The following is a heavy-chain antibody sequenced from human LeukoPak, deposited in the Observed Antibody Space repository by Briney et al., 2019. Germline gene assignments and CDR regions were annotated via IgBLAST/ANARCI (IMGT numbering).Heavy chain of an antibody. CDR1: GGTFSSYA. Sequence: GASVKVSCKASGGTFSSYAISWVRQAPGQGLEWMGGIIPIFGTANYAQKFQGRVTITADESTSTAYMELSSLRSEDTAVYYCAREMGCSSTSCPAGGFDYWGQGTLVTVSS. D-gene: IGHD2-2*01. J-gene: IGHJ4*02. V-gene: IGHV1-69*13. CDR3: AREMGCSSTSCPAGGFDY. CDR2: IIPIFGTA.